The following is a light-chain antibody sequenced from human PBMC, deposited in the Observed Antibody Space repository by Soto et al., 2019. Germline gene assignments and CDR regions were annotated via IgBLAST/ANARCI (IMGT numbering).Light chain of an antibody. CDR3: CSYAGSYTYVV. V-gene: IGLV2-14*01. CDR1: SSDIGNYDF. J-gene: IGLJ2*01. Sequence: QSALTQPASVSGSPGQSITISCTGTSSDIGNYDFVSWYQQVPGTAPKAMIYEVSSRPSGVSNRFSGSKSGNTASLTISGLQAEDEAYYYCCSYAGSYTYVVFGGGTKLTVL. CDR2: EVS.